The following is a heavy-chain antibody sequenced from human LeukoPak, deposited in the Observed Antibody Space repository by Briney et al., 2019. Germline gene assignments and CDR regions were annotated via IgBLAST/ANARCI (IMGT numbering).Heavy chain of an antibody. CDR3: ARADCSSTSCPLRGWFDP. D-gene: IGHD2-2*01. J-gene: IGHJ5*02. CDR2: INPNSGGT. CDR1: GGTFSSYA. V-gene: IGHV1-2*02. Sequence: GSVKVSCKASGGTFSSYAISWVRQAPGQGREWMGWINPNSGGTNYAQKFQGRVTMTRDTSISTAYMELSGLRSDDTAVYYCARADCSSTSCPLRGWFDPWGQGTLVTVSS.